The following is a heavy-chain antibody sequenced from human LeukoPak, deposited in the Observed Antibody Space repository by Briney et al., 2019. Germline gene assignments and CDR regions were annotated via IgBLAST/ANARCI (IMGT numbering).Heavy chain of an antibody. CDR2: IFYSGST. D-gene: IGHD6-19*01. CDR1: GGSISSAGYY. V-gene: IGHV4-31*03. CDR3: ARVWADYSSGWYWFDP. Sequence: SQTLSLTCTVSGGSISSAGYYWNWIRQHPGKGLEWIGYIFYSGSTFYNPSLKSRITISVDTSKNQFSLKLSSVTAADTAVYYCARVWADYSSGWYWFDPWGQGTLVTVSS. J-gene: IGHJ5*02.